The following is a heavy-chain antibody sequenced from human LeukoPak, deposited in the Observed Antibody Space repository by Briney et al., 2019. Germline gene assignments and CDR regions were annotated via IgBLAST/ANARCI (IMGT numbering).Heavy chain of an antibody. CDR3: ARDQYYDLWSGYNY. Sequence: GGSLRLSCAASGFTFSSYAMHWVRQAPGEGLEWVAVISYDGSNKYYADSVKGRFTISRDNSKNTLYLQMNSLRAEDTAVYYCARDQYYDLWSGYNYWGQGTLVTVSS. D-gene: IGHD3-3*01. CDR2: ISYDGSNK. V-gene: IGHV3-30*04. J-gene: IGHJ4*02. CDR1: GFTFSSYA.